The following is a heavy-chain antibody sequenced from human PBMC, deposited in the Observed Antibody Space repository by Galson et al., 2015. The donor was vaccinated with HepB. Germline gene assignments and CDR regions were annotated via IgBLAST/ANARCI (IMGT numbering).Heavy chain of an antibody. D-gene: IGHD6-19*01. CDR1: GYTFTSYG. J-gene: IGHJ4*02. Sequence: SVKVSCKASGYTFTSYGISWVRQAPGQGLEWMGWISAYNGNTNYAQKLQGRVTMTTDTSTSTAYMELRSLRSDDTAVYYCAREVLGGEYSGGWYGADYWGQGTLVTVSS. CDR3: AREVLGGEYSGGWYGADY. CDR2: ISAYNGNT. V-gene: IGHV1-18*04.